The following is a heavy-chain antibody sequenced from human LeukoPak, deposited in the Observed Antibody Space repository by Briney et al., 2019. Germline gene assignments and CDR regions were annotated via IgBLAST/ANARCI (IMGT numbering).Heavy chain of an antibody. CDR1: GFTFNDYS. CDR2: IDRNGGNT. CDR3: ATPPTSGA. V-gene: IGHV3-9*01. J-gene: IGHJ5*02. Sequence: GGSLRLSCAATGFTFNDYSMHWVRQAPGKGLEWVSRIDRNGGNTGYADSVKGRFTISRDNAKNSLYLQMNSLRAEDTAFYYCATPPTSGAWGQGTLVTVSS.